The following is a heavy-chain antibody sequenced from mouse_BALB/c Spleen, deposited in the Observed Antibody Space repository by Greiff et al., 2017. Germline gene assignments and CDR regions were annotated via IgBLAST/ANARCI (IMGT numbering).Heavy chain of an antibody. D-gene: IGHD2-4*01. Sequence: QVQLQQSGPELVKPGASVKISCKASGYAFSSSWMNWVKQRPGQGLEWIGRIYPGDGATNYNGKFKGKATLTADKSSSTAYMQLSSLTSVDSAVYFCARCSYDYDGGYSLDYWGQGTSVTVSA. V-gene: IGHV1-82*01. CDR3: ARCSYDYDGGYSLDY. CDR2: IYPGDGAT. CDR1: GYAFSSSW. J-gene: IGHJ4*01.